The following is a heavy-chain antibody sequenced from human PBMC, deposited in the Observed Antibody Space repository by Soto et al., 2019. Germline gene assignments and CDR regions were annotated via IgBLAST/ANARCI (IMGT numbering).Heavy chain of an antibody. CDR1: GGSFSGYY. Sequence: QVQLQQWGAGLLKPSETLSLTCAVYGGSFSGYYWTWIRQPPGTGLEWIGEINNSGSTNYNPSLKSRVTISVDTYKNQFSLKLTPVTAADTAVYYCARDKMTGLFDYWGQGTLVTVSS. J-gene: IGHJ4*02. V-gene: IGHV4-34*01. CDR3: ARDKMTGLFDY. CDR2: INNSGST. D-gene: IGHD3-9*01.